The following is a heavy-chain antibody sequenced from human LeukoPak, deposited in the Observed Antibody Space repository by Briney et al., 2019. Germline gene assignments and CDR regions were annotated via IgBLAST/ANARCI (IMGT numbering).Heavy chain of an antibody. D-gene: IGHD3-10*01. J-gene: IGHJ4*02. V-gene: IGHV4-59*08. CDR1: GGSISSYF. Sequence: PSETLSLTCTVSGGSISSYFWSWVRQPPGKGLEWIGYIYYSGSTNYNPSLKSRLTISLDTSKNQFSLRLRSVTAADTAVYYCARLKEGIDYWGQGTLVTVSS. CDR2: IYYSGST. CDR3: ARLKEGIDY.